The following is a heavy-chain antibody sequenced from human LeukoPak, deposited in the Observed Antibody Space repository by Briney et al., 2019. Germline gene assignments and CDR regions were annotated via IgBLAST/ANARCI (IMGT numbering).Heavy chain of an antibody. D-gene: IGHD2-21*02. V-gene: IGHV1-2*02. J-gene: IGHJ6*03. CDR1: GYTFTGYY. CDR2: INPNSGGT. CDR3: ARDYGGDCYTHYYYYYMDV. Sequence: ASVKVSCKASGYTFTGYYMHWVRQAPGQGLEWMGWINPNSGGTNYAQKFQGRVTMTRDTSISTAYMELSRLRSDDTAVYYCARDYGGDCYTHYYYYYMDVWGKGTTVTVSS.